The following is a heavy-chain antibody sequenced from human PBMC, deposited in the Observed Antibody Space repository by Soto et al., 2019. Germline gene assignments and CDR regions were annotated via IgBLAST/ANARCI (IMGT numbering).Heavy chain of an antibody. CDR1: GFSFSNYA. CDR3: AKAGGIAVPGTHLDY. V-gene: IGHV3-23*01. J-gene: IGHJ4*02. D-gene: IGHD6-19*01. CDR2: FSSGGGGT. Sequence: GGSLRLSCTASGFSFSNYAMSWVRQAPGKGLEWVSTFSSGGGGTYYADSVEGRFTISRDNSKNTLYLQMSSLRAEDTAVYYCAKAGGIAVPGTHLDYWGQGTLVTVSS.